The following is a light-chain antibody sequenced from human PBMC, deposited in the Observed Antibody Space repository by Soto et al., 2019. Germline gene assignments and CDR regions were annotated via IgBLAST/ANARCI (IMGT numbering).Light chain of an antibody. Sequence: DIVMTQSPLSLPVTPGEPASISCRSSRSLLHSNGYNYVDWYLQKPGQSPQLLIYLGSNRASGVPDRFSGSGSGTDFTLRISRVEAEDFGIYYCMQALQTPLTVGGGTKVDSK. CDR3: MQALQTPLT. CDR2: LGS. J-gene: IGKJ4*01. CDR1: RSLLHSNGYNY. V-gene: IGKV2-28*01.